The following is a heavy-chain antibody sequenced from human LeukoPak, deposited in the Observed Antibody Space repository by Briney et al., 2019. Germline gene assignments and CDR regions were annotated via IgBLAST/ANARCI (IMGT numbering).Heavy chain of an antibody. J-gene: IGHJ4*02. D-gene: IGHD6-19*01. CDR2: ISGSGGST. V-gene: IGHV3-23*01. CDR1: GFTFSSYA. Sequence: GGSLRLSCAASGFTFSSYAMSWVRQAPGKGLEWVSAISGSGGSTYYADSVKGRFTISRDNSKNTLYLQTNSLRAEDTAVYYCAKERRYSSGWYDLFDYWGQGTLVTVSS. CDR3: AKERRYSSGWYDLFDY.